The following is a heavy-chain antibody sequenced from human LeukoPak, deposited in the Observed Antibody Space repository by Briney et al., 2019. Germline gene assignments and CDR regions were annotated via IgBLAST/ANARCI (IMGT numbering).Heavy chain of an antibody. J-gene: IGHJ3*02. CDR3: ARDEFYGSASTGDDGFDM. Sequence: ASVKVSCKASGYTFTGYNIHWVRQAPGQGLEWMGWINPNSGGTNYAQKFQGWVTMTRDTSTNTAYMELRSLRYDDTGVYYCARDEFYGSASTGDDGFDMWGQGTMVTVS. V-gene: IGHV1-2*04. CDR1: GYTFTGYN. CDR2: INPNSGGT. D-gene: IGHD3-10*01.